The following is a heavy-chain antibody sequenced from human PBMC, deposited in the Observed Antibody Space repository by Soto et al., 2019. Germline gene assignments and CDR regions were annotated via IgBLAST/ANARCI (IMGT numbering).Heavy chain of an antibody. CDR1: GYTFTSYD. J-gene: IGHJ6*02. V-gene: IGHV1-8*01. Sequence: ASVKVSCKASGYTFTSYDINWVRQATGQGLGWMGWMNPSSGNTGYAQKFQGRVTMTRNTSLSTAYMELSSLRSEDTAVYYCASASVTGYQSEYGMDVWGQGTTVTVSS. CDR2: MNPSSGNT. CDR3: ASASVTGYQSEYGMDV. D-gene: IGHD3-9*01.